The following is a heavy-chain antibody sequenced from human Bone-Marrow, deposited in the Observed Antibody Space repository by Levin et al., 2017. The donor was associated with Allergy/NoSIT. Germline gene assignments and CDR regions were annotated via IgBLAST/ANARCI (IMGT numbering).Heavy chain of an antibody. CDR2: IYTSGST. J-gene: IGHJ3*02. CDR3: ARVDYYDSSGYYYDHAFDI. CDR1: GGSISSYY. Sequence: SETLSLTCTVSGGSISSYYWSWIRQPAGKGLEWIGRIYTSGSTNYNPSLKSRVTMSVDTSKNQFSLKLSSVTAADTAVYYCARVDYYDSSGYYYDHAFDIWGQGTMVTVSS. D-gene: IGHD3-22*01. V-gene: IGHV4-4*07.